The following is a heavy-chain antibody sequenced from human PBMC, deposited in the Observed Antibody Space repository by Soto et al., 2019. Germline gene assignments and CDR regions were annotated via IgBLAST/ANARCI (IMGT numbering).Heavy chain of an antibody. CDR3: ARARITIFGVVITYGMDV. D-gene: IGHD3-3*01. J-gene: IGHJ6*02. Sequence: LRLSCAASGVTFSSYGMHWVRQAPGKGLEWVAVIWYDGSNKYYADSVKGRFTISRDNSKNTLYLQMNSLRAEDTAVYYCARARITIFGVVITYGMDVWGQGTTVTVSS. CDR2: IWYDGSNK. CDR1: GVTFSSYG. V-gene: IGHV3-33*01.